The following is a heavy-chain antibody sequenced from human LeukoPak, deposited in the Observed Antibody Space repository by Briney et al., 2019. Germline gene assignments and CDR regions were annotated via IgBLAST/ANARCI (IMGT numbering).Heavy chain of an antibody. V-gene: IGHV1-2*02. CDR1: GYTFTGYY. Sequence: ASVKVSCTASGYTFTGYYMHWVRQAPGQGLEWMGWINLNSGGTYYAQKFQGRVTMTRDTSISTAYMELSRLRSDDTAVYYCARKRRRLVGFEPWGQGTLVTVSS. CDR2: INLNSGGT. J-gene: IGHJ5*02. CDR3: ARKRRRLVGFEP.